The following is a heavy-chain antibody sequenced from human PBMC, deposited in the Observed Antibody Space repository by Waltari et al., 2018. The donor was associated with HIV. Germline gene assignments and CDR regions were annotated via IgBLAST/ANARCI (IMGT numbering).Heavy chain of an antibody. V-gene: IGHV4-38-2*02. CDR1: GYSISSGYY. CDR2: IYYGGCT. Sequence: QVQLQESGPVLVKPSETLSLTCVVSGYSISSGYYLGWIRHPPGTGLEWIGRIYYGGCTYNNPSIQSRVTIAVDTSKHLFSLKLSTVPAADAAVYYCTREGWAATGDYWGQGTLVTVSS. J-gene: IGHJ4*02. CDR3: TREGWAATGDY. D-gene: IGHD6-13*01.